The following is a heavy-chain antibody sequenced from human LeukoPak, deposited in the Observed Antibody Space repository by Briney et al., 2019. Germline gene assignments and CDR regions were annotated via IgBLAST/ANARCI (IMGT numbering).Heavy chain of an antibody. CDR1: GASISSSNW. Sequence: SETLSLTCAVSGASISSSNWWSWVRQPPGKGLEWIGEIYHSGSTNYNPSLKSRVTISVDKSKNQFSLKLSSVTAADTAVYYCARGGSPLRTDFDYWGQGTLVTVSS. D-gene: IGHD2-8*02. V-gene: IGHV4-4*02. CDR2: IYHSGST. J-gene: IGHJ4*02. CDR3: ARGGSPLRTDFDY.